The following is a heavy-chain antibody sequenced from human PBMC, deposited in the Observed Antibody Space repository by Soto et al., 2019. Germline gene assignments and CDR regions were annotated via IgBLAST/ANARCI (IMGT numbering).Heavy chain of an antibody. CDR2: IYYSGST. J-gene: IGHJ5*02. V-gene: IGHV4-31*03. Sequence: SETLSLTCTVSAGSISSGGYYWSWIRQHPGKGLEWIGYIYYSGSTYYNPSLKSRVTISVDTSKNQFSLKLSSVAAADTAVYYCAREIAAAGWNWFDPWGQGTLVTVSS. CDR3: AREIAAAGWNWFDP. CDR1: AGSISSGGYY. D-gene: IGHD6-13*01.